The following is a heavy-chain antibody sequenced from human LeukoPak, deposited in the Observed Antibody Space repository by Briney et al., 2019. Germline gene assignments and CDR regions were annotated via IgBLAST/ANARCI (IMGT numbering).Heavy chain of an antibody. V-gene: IGHV4-59*08. CDR3: ARHIVVVTANRHDYHYYGMDV. J-gene: IGHJ6*02. D-gene: IGHD2-2*01. CDR2: VFHSGSP. Sequence: SETLSLTCTVSGASISRYYWSWIRQPPGKGLEWIANVFHSGSPNYNPSLKSRITNSFDTSKDQFSLSLSSVTAADTAVYYCARHIVVVTANRHDYHYYGMDVWGQGTTVTVSS. CDR1: GASISRYY.